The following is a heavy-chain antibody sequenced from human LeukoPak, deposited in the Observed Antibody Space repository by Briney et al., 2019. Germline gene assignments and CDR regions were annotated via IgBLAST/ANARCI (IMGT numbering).Heavy chain of an antibody. CDR1: GFTFNTYS. CDR3: ARDMQTMAWIQDNRGFDP. J-gene: IGHJ5*02. Sequence: GGSLRLSCAASGFTFNTYSMNWVRQAPGKGLEWASSISRGSSYIYYADSEKGRFTISRDNAKNSLYLQMNSLRAEDTAVYYCARDMQTMAWIQDNRGFDPWGQGTLVTVSS. V-gene: IGHV3-21*01. D-gene: IGHD5-18*01. CDR2: ISRGSSYI.